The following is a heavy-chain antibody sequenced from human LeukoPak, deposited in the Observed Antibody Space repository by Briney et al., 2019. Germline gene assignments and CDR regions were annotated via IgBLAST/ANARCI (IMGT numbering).Heavy chain of an antibody. V-gene: IGHV4-38-2*02. CDR3: ARDAVAGTKNFDY. CDR1: RYSISSGYY. CDR2: IYHSGST. D-gene: IGHD6-19*01. Sequence: KASETLSLTCAVSRYSISSGYYWGWIRQPPGKGLEWIGSIYHSGSTYYNPSLESRVTISVDTSRNQFSLKLNSVTAADTAVYHCARDAVAGTKNFDYWGQGALVTVSS. J-gene: IGHJ4*02.